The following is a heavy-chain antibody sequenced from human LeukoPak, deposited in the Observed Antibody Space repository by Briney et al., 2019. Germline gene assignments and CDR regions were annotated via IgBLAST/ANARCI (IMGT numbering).Heavy chain of an antibody. CDR2: IKQDGSEK. V-gene: IGHV3-7*01. Sequence: GGSLRLSCAASGFTFSSYWMSWVRQAPGKGLEWVANIKQDGSEKYYVDSVKGRFTISRDNAKNSLYLQMNSLRPEDTAVYYCARDPYSGNYGGYYYYMDVWGKGTTVTISS. J-gene: IGHJ6*03. D-gene: IGHD1-26*01. CDR3: ARDPYSGNYGGYYYYMDV. CDR1: GFTFSSYW.